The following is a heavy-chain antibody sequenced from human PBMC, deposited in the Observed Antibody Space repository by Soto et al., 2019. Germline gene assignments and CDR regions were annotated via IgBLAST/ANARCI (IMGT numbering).Heavy chain of an antibody. CDR3: ASLGYCSGADCHGTR. J-gene: IGHJ4*01. D-gene: IGHD2-8*02. CDR2: IYKSGST. CDR1: GGSVSSNNW. V-gene: IGHV4-4*02. Sequence: QVQLQESGPGVMKPSGTLSLTCAVSGGSVSSNNWWTWVRQPPGQGLEWIGEIYKSGSTNYNPSLKSRVTISVDKFKNQFSLKLTSVTAADTAVYFCASLGYCSGADCHGTRWGQGILVTVSS.